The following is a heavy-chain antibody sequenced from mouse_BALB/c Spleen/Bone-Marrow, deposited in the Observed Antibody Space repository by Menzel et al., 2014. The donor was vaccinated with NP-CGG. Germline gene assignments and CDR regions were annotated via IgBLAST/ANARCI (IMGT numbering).Heavy chain of an antibody. D-gene: IGHD3-1*01. CDR2: ISNGGGST. CDR1: GFTFSSYT. V-gene: IGHV5-12-2*01. CDR3: ARQLGLRWAMDY. Sequence: EVMLVESGGGLVQPGGSLKLSCAASGFTFSSYTVSWVRQTPEKRLEWVAYISNGGGSTYYPDTVKGRFTMSRDNAKNTLYLQMSSLKSEDTAMYYCARQLGLRWAMDYWGQGTSVTVSS. J-gene: IGHJ4*01.